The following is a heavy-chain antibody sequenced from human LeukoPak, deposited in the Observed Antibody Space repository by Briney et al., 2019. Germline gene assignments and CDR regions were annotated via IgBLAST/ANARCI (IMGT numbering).Heavy chain of an antibody. J-gene: IGHJ4*02. Sequence: PSETLSLTCAVYGGSFSGYYWSWIRQPPGKGLEWIGEINHSGSTNYNPSLKSRVTISVVTSKNQFSLKLSSVTAADTAVYYCARGRGYSYGIFDYWGQGTLVTVSS. D-gene: IGHD5-18*01. CDR1: GGSFSGYY. CDR3: ARGRGYSYGIFDY. V-gene: IGHV4-34*01. CDR2: INHSGST.